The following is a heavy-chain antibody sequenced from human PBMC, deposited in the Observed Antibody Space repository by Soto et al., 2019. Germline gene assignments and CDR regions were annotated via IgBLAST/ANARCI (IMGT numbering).Heavy chain of an antibody. CDR3: VREGSGWYSRGSFDF. Sequence: GSLRLSWAASGFTFMNYAMELGLQAPGKGLEWVSVISGSGGSASYADSVQGRFTISRDNSNNTLYLQMNSLRAEDTAIYSCVREGSGWYSRGSFDFWGRGTMVTVSS. D-gene: IGHD6-19*01. CDR1: GFTFMNYA. CDR2: ISGSGGSA. J-gene: IGHJ3*01. V-gene: IGHV3-23*01.